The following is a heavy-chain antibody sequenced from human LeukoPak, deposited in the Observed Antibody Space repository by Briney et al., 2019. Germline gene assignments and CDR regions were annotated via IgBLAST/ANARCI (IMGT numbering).Heavy chain of an antibody. CDR2: IYYSGST. Sequence: SETLSLTCTVAGGSISSYYWSWIRQPPGKGLEWIGHIYYSGSTNYNPSLKRRVTISVDTSKNQFSLKLSSVTAADTAVYYCARTYSSSWSYFDYWGQGTLVTVSS. V-gene: IGHV4-59*08. CDR3: ARTYSSSWSYFDY. CDR1: GGSISSYY. D-gene: IGHD6-13*01. J-gene: IGHJ4*02.